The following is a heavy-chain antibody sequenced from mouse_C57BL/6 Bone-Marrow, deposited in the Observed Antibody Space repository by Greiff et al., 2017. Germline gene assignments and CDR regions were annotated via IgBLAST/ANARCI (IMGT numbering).Heavy chain of an antibody. D-gene: IGHD1-1*01. V-gene: IGHV1-9*01. J-gene: IGHJ1*03. CDR1: GYTFTGYW. Sequence: VQLQQSGAELMKPGASVKLSCKATGYTFTGYWIEWVKQRPGHGLEWIGEILPGSGSTNYNEKFQGKATFTADTSSNTAYMQLSSLTTEDSAIYYGGRGHYYGSAVELDVWGTGTTVTVSS. CDR3: GRGHYYGSAVELDV. CDR2: ILPGSGST.